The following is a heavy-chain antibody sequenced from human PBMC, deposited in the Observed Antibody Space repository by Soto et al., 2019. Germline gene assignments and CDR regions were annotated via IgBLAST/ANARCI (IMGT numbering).Heavy chain of an antibody. CDR3: AKDLTYYYDSSGYYSDAFDI. CDR1: GFTFSSYA. D-gene: IGHD3-22*01. V-gene: IGHV3-23*01. CDR2: ISGSGGST. J-gene: IGHJ3*02. Sequence: GGSLRLSCAASGFTFSSYAMSWVRQAPGKGLEWVSAISGSGGSTYYADSVKGRFTISRDNSKNTLYLQMNSLRAEDTAVYYCAKDLTYYYDSSGYYSDAFDIWGQGTMVTVSS.